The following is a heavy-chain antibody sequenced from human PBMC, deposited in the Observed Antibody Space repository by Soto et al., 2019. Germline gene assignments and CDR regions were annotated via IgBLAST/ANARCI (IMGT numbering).Heavy chain of an antibody. CDR3: ARGGRDWFDP. CDR1: GYSFTTYW. D-gene: IGHD3-16*01. J-gene: IGHJ5*02. CDR2: IDPSDSYT. Sequence: EVQLVQSGAEVKKPGESLRISCKGSGYSFTTYWISWVRQMPGKGLEWMGWIDPSDSYTNYSPSFQGHVTISADKSISTAYLQWSSLKASDTALYYGARGGRDWFDPWGQGTLVTVSS. V-gene: IGHV5-10-1*01.